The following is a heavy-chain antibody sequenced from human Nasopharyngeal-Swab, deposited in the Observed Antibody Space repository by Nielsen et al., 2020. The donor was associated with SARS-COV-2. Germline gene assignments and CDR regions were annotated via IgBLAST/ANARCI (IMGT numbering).Heavy chain of an antibody. D-gene: IGHD6-19*01. CDR3: ARDQFSASSGWDY. J-gene: IGHJ4*02. CDR2: ISSSGSTI. V-gene: IGHV3-48*03. CDR1: GFTFSSYE. Sequence: GGSLRLSCAASGFTFSSYEMTWVRQAPGKGLEWVSYISSSGSTIYYADSVKGRFTISRDNAKNSLYLQMNSLRAEDTAVYYCARDQFSASSGWDYWGQGTLVTVSS.